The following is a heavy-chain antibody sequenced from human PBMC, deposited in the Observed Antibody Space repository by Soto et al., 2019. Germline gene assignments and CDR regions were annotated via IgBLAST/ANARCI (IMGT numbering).Heavy chain of an antibody. J-gene: IGHJ4*02. D-gene: IGHD3-10*01. CDR3: FRVVVRGVTPFDY. V-gene: IGHV1-18*01. CDR2: ISAYNGNT. Sequence: GASVKVSCKASGYTFTSYGISWGRHAPGQGLEWMGWISAYNGNTNYAQKLQGRVTMTTDTSTSTAYMELRSLRSDDTAVYYCFRVVVRGVTPFDYWGQGTLVTVSS. CDR1: GYTFTSYG.